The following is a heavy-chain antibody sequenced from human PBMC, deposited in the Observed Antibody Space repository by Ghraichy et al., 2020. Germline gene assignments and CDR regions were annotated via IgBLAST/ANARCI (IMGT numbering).Heavy chain of an antibody. J-gene: IGHJ3*02. D-gene: IGHD4-23*01. CDR3: ARDPRTTVDPRAFDI. CDR2: INSDGSST. Sequence: SCAASGFTFSNSWMHWVRQAPGKGLVWVSRINSDGSSTTYADSVKGRFTISRDNAKNTLYLQMNSLRGEDTAVYYCARDPRTTVDPRAFDIWGQGTVLTVSS. V-gene: IGHV3-74*01. CDR1: GFTFSNSW.